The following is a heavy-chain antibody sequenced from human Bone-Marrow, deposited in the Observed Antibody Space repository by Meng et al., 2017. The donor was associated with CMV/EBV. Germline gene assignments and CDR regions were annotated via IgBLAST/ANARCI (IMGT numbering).Heavy chain of an antibody. V-gene: IGHV5-51*01. CDR2: IYPGDSDT. CDR1: GYSFTSYW. D-gene: IGHD3-3*02. J-gene: IGHJ6*02. CDR3: ARHANPHFRSGWGDYYYGMDV. Sequence: KVSCKGSGYSFTSYWIGWVRQMPGKGLEWMGIIYPGDSDTRYSPSFQGQVTISADKSISTAYLQLSSLKASDTAMYYCARHANPHFRSGWGDYYYGMDVWGQGTTVTVSS.